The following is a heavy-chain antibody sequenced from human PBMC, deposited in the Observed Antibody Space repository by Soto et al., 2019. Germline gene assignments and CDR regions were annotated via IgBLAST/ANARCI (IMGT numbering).Heavy chain of an antibody. CDR1: GGSFSGYN. Sequence: SETLSLTCAVYGGSFSGYNWSWIRQPPGKGLEWIGENNHSGSTNYNPSLKSRVIISLDTSKNQFSLKMSAVTAADTAVYYCARGRIAVAGIWGDPHYYYGMDVWGQGTTVTVSS. V-gene: IGHV4-34*01. CDR3: ARGRIAVAGIWGDPHYYYGMDV. J-gene: IGHJ6*02. CDR2: NNHSGST. D-gene: IGHD6-19*01.